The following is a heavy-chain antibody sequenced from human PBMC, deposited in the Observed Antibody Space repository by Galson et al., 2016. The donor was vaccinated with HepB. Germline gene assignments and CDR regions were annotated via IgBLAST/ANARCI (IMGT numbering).Heavy chain of an antibody. CDR3: AREKPMRASALDY. Sequence: SLRLSCAASGFVFRAYAMNWVRQAPGKGLEWVSTITETGGGTHYADPVKGRFIISRDNPKNTLYLHMNSLRAEDTAVYFCAREKPMRASALDYWGQGTPVTVSS. V-gene: IGHV3-23*01. J-gene: IGHJ4*02. CDR2: ITETGGGT. CDR1: GFVFRAYA. D-gene: IGHD1-26*01.